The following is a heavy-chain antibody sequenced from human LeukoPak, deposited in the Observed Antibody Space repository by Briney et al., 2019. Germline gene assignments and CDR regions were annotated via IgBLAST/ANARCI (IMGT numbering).Heavy chain of an antibody. V-gene: IGHV3-48*01. J-gene: IGHJ4*02. Sequence: GGSLRLSCAASGFTFSSYSMNWVRQAPGKGPEWVSYISSSSSTIYYADSVKGRFTISRDNAKNSLYLQMNSLRAEDTAVYYCARGDYDYVWGSYRYYYFDYWGQGTLVTVSS. CDR2: ISSSSSTI. CDR1: GFTFSSYS. D-gene: IGHD3-16*02. CDR3: ARGDYDYVWGSYRYYYFDY.